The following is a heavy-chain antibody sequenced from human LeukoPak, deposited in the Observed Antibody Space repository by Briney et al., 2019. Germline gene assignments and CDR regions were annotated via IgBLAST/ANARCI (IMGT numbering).Heavy chain of an antibody. D-gene: IGHD1-26*01. J-gene: IGHJ5*02. V-gene: IGHV1-2*02. Sequence: ASVKVSCKASGYTFINYYIHWVRQAPGQGLQWVGCINPNGGGANYGQKFQDRVTMTTDRSITTAFMELNWLSPDDTAVYYCARDFTKWDLLKANKFRAWFDPWGQGTLVTVSA. CDR3: ARDFTKWDLLKANKFRAWFDP. CDR1: GYTFINYY. CDR2: INPNGGGA.